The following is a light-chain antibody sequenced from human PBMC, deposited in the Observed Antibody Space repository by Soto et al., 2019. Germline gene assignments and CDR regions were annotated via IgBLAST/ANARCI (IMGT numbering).Light chain of an antibody. CDR1: SGHSSYI. J-gene: IGLJ3*02. V-gene: IGLV4-60*02. CDR2: PEGSGSY. CDR3: ETGDSNTRV. Sequence: QAVVTQSSSASASLGSSVKLTCTLSSGHSSYIIAWHQQQPGKAPRYLMKPEGSGSYNKGSGVPDRFSGSSSGADRYLTISNLQFEDEADYYCETGDSNTRVFGGGTQLTVL.